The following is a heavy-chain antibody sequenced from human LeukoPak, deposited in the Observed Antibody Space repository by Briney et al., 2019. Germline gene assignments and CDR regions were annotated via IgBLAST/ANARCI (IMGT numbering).Heavy chain of an antibody. CDR2: INPNSGGT. V-gene: IGHV1-2*02. CDR1: GYTFTGYY. D-gene: IGHD3-3*01. Sequence: ASVKVSCKASGYTFTGYYMHWVRQAPGQGLEWMGWINPNSGGTNYAQKFQGRVTMTRDTSISTAYMELSRLRSDDTAVYYCARAWSRITIFGVVPDYWGRGTLVTVSS. CDR3: ARAWSRITIFGVVPDY. J-gene: IGHJ4*02.